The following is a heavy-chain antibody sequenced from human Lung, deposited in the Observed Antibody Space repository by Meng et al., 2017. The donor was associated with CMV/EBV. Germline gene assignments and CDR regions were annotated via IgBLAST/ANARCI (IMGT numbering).Heavy chain of an antibody. D-gene: IGHD2-2*03. J-gene: IGHJ4*02. V-gene: IGHV4-31*03. CDR1: GACIVGDGYY. CDR2: IYYSGRT. CDR3: AGPYGYFYQ. Sequence: LACTVSGACIVGDGYYWNWIRQHPAKGLEWIGYIYYSGRTYYNPSLESRIFMSIDTSKNQFSLKLSSVTAADTAVYYCAGPYGYFYQWGQGTLVTVSS.